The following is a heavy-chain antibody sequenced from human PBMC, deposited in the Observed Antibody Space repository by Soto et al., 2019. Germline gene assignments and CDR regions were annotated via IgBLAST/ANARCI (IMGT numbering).Heavy chain of an antibody. Sequence: GGSLRLSCAASGFSFSNFAMSWVRQAPGKGLEWVSGIGAGGDITFYADSVKGRFGISRDDSKNTVYLQVNSLRAEDTAVYFCQKHDFKGHGEDYFDHWVPGTLVNV. D-gene: IGHD2-21*01. CDR3: QKHDFKGHGEDYFDH. V-gene: IGHV3-23*01. CDR1: GFSFSNFA. J-gene: IGHJ4*02. CDR2: IGAGGDIT.